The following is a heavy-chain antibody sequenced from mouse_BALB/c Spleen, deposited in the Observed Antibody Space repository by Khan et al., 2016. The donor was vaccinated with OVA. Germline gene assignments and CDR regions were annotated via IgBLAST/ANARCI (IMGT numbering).Heavy chain of an antibody. D-gene: IGHD2-1*01. J-gene: IGHJ3*01. V-gene: IGHV14-3*02. CDR1: GFNIKDTY. Sequence: EVQLQESGAELVKPGASVKLSCTASGFNIKDTYMHWVKQRPGQGLEWIGRIDPANGNTKYDPKFQGKATITADTSSNTAYLQLSSLTSEDTAVYYCASYGNYPAYWGQGTLVTVSA. CDR2: IDPANGNT. CDR3: ASYGNYPAY.